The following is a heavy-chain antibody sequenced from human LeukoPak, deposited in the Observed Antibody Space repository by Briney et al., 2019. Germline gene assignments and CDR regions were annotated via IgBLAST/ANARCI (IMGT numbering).Heavy chain of an antibody. CDR3: ARDPSYSSGWFDY. D-gene: IGHD6-19*01. Sequence: PSETLSLTCSVSGGSISSYYWNWIRQPAGKGLEWTGRIYASGTTNYNPSLKSRLTMSVDTSKNQVSLKLSSVTAADTAVYYCARDPSYSSGWFDYWGQGTTVTVSS. J-gene: IGHJ4*03. CDR2: IYASGTT. V-gene: IGHV4-4*07. CDR1: GGSISSYY.